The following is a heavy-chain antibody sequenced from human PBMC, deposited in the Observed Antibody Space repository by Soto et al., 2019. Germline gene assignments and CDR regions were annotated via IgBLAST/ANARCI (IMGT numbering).Heavy chain of an antibody. CDR3: ARGGRDAYDWFDT. Sequence: EAQLVESGGGLVQPGGSLRVSCAVSGFTFSDYWMSWVRQAPGKGLEGVAKIKQDGSEKDYVDSVKGRFTISRDNANNSLYLHMYSLRVEDTAIYYCARGGRDAYDWFDTWGQGTLVTVSS. V-gene: IGHV3-7*01. CDR2: IKQDGSEK. J-gene: IGHJ5*02. CDR1: GFTFSDYW. D-gene: IGHD3-16*01.